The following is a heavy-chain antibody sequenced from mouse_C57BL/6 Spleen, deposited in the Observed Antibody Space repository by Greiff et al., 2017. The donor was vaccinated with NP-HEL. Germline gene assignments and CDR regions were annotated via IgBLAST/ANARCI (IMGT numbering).Heavy chain of an antibody. Sequence: EVQLQQSGPELVKPGASVKISCKASGYTFTDYYMNWVKQSHGKSLEWIGDINPNNGGTSYNQKFKGKATLTVDKSSSTAYMELRSLTSEDSAVYYCGAQTYDYAMDYWGQGTSVTVSS. CDR1: GYTFTDYY. CDR3: GAQTYDYAMDY. V-gene: IGHV1-26*01. D-gene: IGHD3-2*02. J-gene: IGHJ4*01. CDR2: INPNNGGT.